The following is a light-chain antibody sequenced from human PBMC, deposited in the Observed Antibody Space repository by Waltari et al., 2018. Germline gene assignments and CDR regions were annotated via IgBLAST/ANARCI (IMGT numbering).Light chain of an antibody. Sequence: QSALTQPPSSSGPPGQSVPIPCTGTSSDVGAHNYLSWYQQHPGKAPKLMIYEVSKRPSGVPDRFSGSKSGNTASLTVSGLQAEDEADYYCSSYAGSKTYVFGTGTKVTVL. CDR3: SSYAGSKTYV. CDR2: EVS. V-gene: IGLV2-8*01. J-gene: IGLJ1*01. CDR1: SSDVGAHNY.